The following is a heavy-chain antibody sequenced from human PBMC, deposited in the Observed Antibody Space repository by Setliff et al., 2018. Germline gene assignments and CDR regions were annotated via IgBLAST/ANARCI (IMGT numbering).Heavy chain of an antibody. CDR3: ARADHLVTTTFDY. D-gene: IGHD4-17*01. V-gene: IGHV7-4-1*02. J-gene: IGHJ4*01. CDR2: INTKTGDP. CDR1: GYSLSNYV. Sequence: ASVKVSCKASGYSLSNYVMSWVRQAPGQGLEWMGWINTKTGDPTYAQGYTGRFAFSLDTSDSATYLDISNLKAEDTATYYCARADHLVTTTFDYWGQGTQVTVSS.